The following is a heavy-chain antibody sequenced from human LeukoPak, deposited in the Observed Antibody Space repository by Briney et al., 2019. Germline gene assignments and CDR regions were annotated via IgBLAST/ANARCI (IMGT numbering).Heavy chain of an antibody. CDR3: AREKRITMVRGGHGGYNWFDP. J-gene: IGHJ5*02. V-gene: IGHV1-2*02. Sequence: ASVKVSCKASGYTFTSYGISWVRQAPGQGLEWMGWINPNSGGTNYAQKFQGRVTMTRDTSISTAYMELSRLRSDDTAVYYCAREKRITMVRGGHGGYNWFDPWGQGTLVTVSS. D-gene: IGHD3-10*01. CDR2: INPNSGGT. CDR1: GYTFTSYG.